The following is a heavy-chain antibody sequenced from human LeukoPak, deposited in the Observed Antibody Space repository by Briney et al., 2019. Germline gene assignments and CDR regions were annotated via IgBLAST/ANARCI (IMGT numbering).Heavy chain of an antibody. CDR2: ISGSGGST. CDR1: GFTFSSYA. J-gene: IGHJ6*03. D-gene: IGHD3-9*01. CDR3: ARDYDILTGYSPSYYMDV. V-gene: IGHV3-23*01. Sequence: GGSLRLSCAASGFTFSSYAMSWVRQAPGKGLEWVSAISGSGGSTYYADSVKGRFTISRDNSKNTLYLQMNSLRSEDTAVYYCARDYDILTGYSPSYYMDVWGKGTTATVSS.